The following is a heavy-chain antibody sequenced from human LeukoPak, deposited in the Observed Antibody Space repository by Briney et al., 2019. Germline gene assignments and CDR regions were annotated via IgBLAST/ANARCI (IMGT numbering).Heavy chain of an antibody. CDR1: GGSISSSSYY. CDR3: ARDLKAVAGTFDY. Sequence: SETLSLTCTVSGGSISSSSYYWGWIRQPPGKGLEWIGSIYYSGSTYYNPSLKSRVTISVDTSKNQFSLKLSSVTAADTAVYYCARDLKAVAGTFDYWGQGTLVTVSS. V-gene: IGHV4-39*02. CDR2: IYYSGST. D-gene: IGHD6-19*01. J-gene: IGHJ4*02.